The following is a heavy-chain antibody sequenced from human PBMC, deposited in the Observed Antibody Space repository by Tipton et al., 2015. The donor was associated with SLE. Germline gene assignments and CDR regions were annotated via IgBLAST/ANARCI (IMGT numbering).Heavy chain of an antibody. CDR3: ARDRSDKSCFDY. D-gene: IGHD2-21*02. Sequence: TPSLTCTVSHGSMNSDIYYWTWIRQHSGKGLEWIGYVYYTGRTHYNPSLRSRITMSVDTSKNQFSLNLTSVTAADTAIYYCARDRSDKSCFDYWGQGTLVTVSS. V-gene: IGHV4-31*03. CDR1: HGSMNSDIYY. CDR2: VYYTGRT. J-gene: IGHJ4*02.